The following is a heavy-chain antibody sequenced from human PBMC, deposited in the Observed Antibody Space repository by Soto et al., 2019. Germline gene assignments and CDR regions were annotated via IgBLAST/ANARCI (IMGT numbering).Heavy chain of an antibody. D-gene: IGHD3-10*01. CDR2: VSSTGRT. Sequence: QVQLQESGPGLVKPSETLSLTCNVSGGSLSSYYWSWIRQSPEMGLEWIASVSSTGRTHYNPSLKSRVAMSWDTCKRQGSVRLTSVTTADTAMYYSARVVIMGWGGGDWFDPWGQGTLVSVSS. CDR3: ARVVIMGWGGGDWFDP. V-gene: IGHV4-59*01. J-gene: IGHJ5*02. CDR1: GGSLSSYY.